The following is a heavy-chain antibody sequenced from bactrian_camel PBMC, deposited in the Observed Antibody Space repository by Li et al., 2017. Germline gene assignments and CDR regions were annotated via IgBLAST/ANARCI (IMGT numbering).Heavy chain of an antibody. D-gene: IGHD1*01. CDR2: IYRVAETP. CDR3: ATASRLWDCGSFDWTKYNF. V-gene: IGHV3S1*01. J-gene: IGHJ4*01. Sequence: HVQLVESGGGTVQAGGSLRLSCAASQYTYSSNCVGWFRQAPGKEREGVTSIYRVAETPYYTDSVKGRFTISQDLSRNTVYLQMNNLQPDDTATYYCATASRLWDCGSFDWTKYNFLGQGTQVTVS. CDR1: QYTYSSNC.